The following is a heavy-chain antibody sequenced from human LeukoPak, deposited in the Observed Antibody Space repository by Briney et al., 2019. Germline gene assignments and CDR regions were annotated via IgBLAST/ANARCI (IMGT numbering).Heavy chain of an antibody. J-gene: IGHJ4*02. V-gene: IGHV4-4*07. CDR1: GGSISSYY. CDR3: AREGLNYDILTGYFPDY. D-gene: IGHD3-9*01. Sequence: SETLSLTCTVSGGSISSYYWSWIRQPAGKGLEWIGRIYTSGSTNYNPSLKSRVTVSVDTSKNQCSLKLSSVTAADTAVYYCAREGLNYDILTGYFPDYWGQGTLVTVSS. CDR2: IYTSGST.